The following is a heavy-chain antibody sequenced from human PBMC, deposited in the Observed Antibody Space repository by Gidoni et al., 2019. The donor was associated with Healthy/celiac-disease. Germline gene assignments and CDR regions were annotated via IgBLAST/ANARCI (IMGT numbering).Heavy chain of an antibody. J-gene: IGHJ4*02. CDR1: GGPISSGGYC. CDR2: IYYSRST. CDR3: ARVVVVVAATSDFDY. D-gene: IGHD2-15*01. V-gene: IGHV4-31*03. Sequence: QVQLQASGPGLVKPSQTPSLTCTVSGGPISSGGYCWSWIRQPPGKGLEWVVYIYYSRSTYYNPSLKSRVTISVDTSKNQFSQKLSSVTAADTAGYYCARVVVVVAATSDFDYWGQGTLVTVSS.